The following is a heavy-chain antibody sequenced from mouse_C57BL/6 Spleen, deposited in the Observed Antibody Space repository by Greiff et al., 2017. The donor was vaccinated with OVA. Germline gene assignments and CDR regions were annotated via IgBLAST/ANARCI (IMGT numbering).Heavy chain of an antibody. V-gene: IGHV1-59*01. CDR2: IDPSDSYT. D-gene: IGHD3-2*02. J-gene: IGHJ3*01. CDR1: GYTFTSYW. CDR3: ARGRQLRPGAFFAY. Sequence: QVQLQQPGAELVRPGTSVKLSCKASGYTFTSYWMHWVKQRPGQGLEWIGVIDPSDSYTNYNQKFKGKATLTVDTSSSTAYMQLSSLTSEDSAVYYCARGRQLRPGAFFAYWGQGTLVTVSA.